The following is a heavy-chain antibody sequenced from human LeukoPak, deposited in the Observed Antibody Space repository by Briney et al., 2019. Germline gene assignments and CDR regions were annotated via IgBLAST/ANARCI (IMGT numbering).Heavy chain of an antibody. V-gene: IGHV3-21*01. J-gene: IGHJ3*02. CDR3: ARWGYCSSTSCYDSSDAFDI. CDR1: GFTFSSYS. Sequence: PGGSLRLSGAASGFTFSSYSMNWVRQAPGKGLEWVSSISSSSSYIYYADSVKGRFTISRDNAKNSLYLQMNSLRAEDTAVYYCARWGYCSSTSCYDSSDAFDIWGQGTMVTVSS. D-gene: IGHD2-2*01. CDR2: ISSSSSYI.